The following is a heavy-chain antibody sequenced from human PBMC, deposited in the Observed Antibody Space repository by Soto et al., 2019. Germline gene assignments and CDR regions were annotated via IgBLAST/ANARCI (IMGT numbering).Heavy chain of an antibody. Sequence: SETLSLTCAVSGGSITSSGYSWNWIRQTPGKGLEWIGYIYRSGTTYYNPSLKSRVTISVDKSKNQFSLTLSSVTAADTAVYYCARGAIAIFGLIPNWLDPWGQGTLVTVSS. J-gene: IGHJ5*02. CDR1: GGSITSSGYS. CDR2: IYRSGTT. CDR3: ARGAIAIFGLIPNWLDP. V-gene: IGHV4-30-2*01. D-gene: IGHD3-3*01.